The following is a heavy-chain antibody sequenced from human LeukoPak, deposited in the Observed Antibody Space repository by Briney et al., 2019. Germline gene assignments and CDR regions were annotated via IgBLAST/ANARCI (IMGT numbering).Heavy chain of an antibody. J-gene: IGHJ5*02. D-gene: IGHD5-12*01. V-gene: IGHV4-39*02. CDR2: IYYSGST. CDR3: ARDALTSTGGFFDP. CDR1: GGSISSSSYY. Sequence: SETLSLTCIVSGGSISSSSYYWGWIRQPPGKGLEWIGTIYYSGSTYYNPSLKSRVTISVDTSKNYFSLKLMSMSAADTAVYYCARDALTSTGGFFDPWGQGTLVTVSS.